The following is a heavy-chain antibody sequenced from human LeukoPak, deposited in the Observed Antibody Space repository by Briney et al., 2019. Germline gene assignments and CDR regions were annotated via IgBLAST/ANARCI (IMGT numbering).Heavy chain of an antibody. Sequence: SETLSLTCAVYGGSFSGSYWSWIRQPPGKGLEWIGEINHGGSTNYNSSLKSRVTISVDTSKNQFSLRLSSVTAADTAIYYCARGGITMVRGIINWGQGTLVTVSS. CDR2: INHGGST. V-gene: IGHV4-34*01. CDR1: GGSFSGSY. J-gene: IGHJ4*02. D-gene: IGHD3-10*01. CDR3: ARGGITMVRGIIN.